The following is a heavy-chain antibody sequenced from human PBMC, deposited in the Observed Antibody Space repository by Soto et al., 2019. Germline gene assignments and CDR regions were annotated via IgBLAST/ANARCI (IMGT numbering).Heavy chain of an antibody. V-gene: IGHV3-23*01. CDR3: AKRAVVGAARYFDY. Sequence: GGSLRLSCAASGFTFSGYAMSWVRQAPGKGLEWVSTIGATGINSYYPDSVKGRFTISRDNSKNTVHLQMNSLRAEDTAVYYCAKRAVVGAARYFDYSGLGTLVTVSS. CDR2: IGATGINS. J-gene: IGHJ4*02. CDR1: GFTFSGYA. D-gene: IGHD2-15*01.